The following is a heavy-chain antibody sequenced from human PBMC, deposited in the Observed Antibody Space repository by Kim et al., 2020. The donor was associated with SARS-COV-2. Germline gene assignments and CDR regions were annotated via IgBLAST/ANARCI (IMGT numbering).Heavy chain of an antibody. D-gene: IGHD3-22*01. CDR1: GYTFTGYY. J-gene: IGHJ4*02. Sequence: ASVKVSCKASGYTFTGYYMHWVRQAPGQGLEWMGWINPNSGGTNYAQKFQGRVTMTRDTSISTAYMELSRLRSDDTAVYYCARDRADIEDYDSSGPDYWGQGTLVTVSS. V-gene: IGHV1-2*02. CDR3: ARDRADIEDYDSSGPDY. CDR2: INPNSGGT.